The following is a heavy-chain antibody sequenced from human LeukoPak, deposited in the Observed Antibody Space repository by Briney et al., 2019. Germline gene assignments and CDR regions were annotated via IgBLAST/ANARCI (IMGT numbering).Heavy chain of an antibody. Sequence: PGGSLRLSCAASGFTFSSYWMSWVRQAPGKGLEWVANIKQDGREKYYVDSVKGRFTISRDNAKNSLYLQMNSLRAEDTAVYYCARDYRRWFGELSLYDYWGQGTLVTVSS. CDR3: ARDYRRWFGELSLYDY. J-gene: IGHJ4*02. V-gene: IGHV3-7*03. D-gene: IGHD3-10*01. CDR2: IKQDGREK. CDR1: GFTFSSYW.